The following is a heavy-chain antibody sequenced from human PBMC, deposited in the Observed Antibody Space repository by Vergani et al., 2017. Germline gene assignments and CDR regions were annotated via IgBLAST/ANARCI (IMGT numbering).Heavy chain of an antibody. V-gene: IGHV3-21*01. CDR1: GFTFSSYA. J-gene: IGHJ4*02. CDR2: ISSSSSYI. Sequence: VQLVESGGGVVQPGRSLRLSCAASGFTFSSYAMHWVRQAPGKGLEWVSSISSSSSYIYYADSVKGRFTISRDNAKNSLYLQMNSLRAEDTAVYYCARDNAGLLWFGELSEGPTYFDYWGQGTLVTVSS. D-gene: IGHD3-10*01. CDR3: ARDNAGLLWFGELSEGPTYFDY.